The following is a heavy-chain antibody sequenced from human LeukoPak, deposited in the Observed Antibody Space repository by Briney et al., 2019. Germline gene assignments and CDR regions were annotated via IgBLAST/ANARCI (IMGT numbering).Heavy chain of an antibody. D-gene: IGHD5-12*01. CDR1: GFTFSSYG. CDR3: AKDDGYSGYVD. V-gene: IGHV3-30*18. CDR2: ISYDGSNK. Sequence: GGSLRLSCAASGFTFSSYGMHWVRQAPGKGLEWVAVISYDGSNKYYADTVKGRFTISRDNSKNTLYLQMNSLRAEDTAVYYCAKDDGYSGYVDCGQGTLVTVSS. J-gene: IGHJ4*02.